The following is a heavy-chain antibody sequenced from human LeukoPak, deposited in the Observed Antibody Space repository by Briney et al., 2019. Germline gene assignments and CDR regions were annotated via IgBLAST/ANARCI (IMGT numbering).Heavy chain of an antibody. J-gene: IGHJ4*02. CDR1: GSTVSSNY. V-gene: IGHV3-66*01. Sequence: GGSLRLSCAASGSTVSSNYMSWVRQAPGKGLEWVSVIYSGGSTYYADSVKGRFTISRDNSKNTLYLQMNSLRAEDTAVYYCAREIVVAGGYYFDYWGQGTLVTVSS. D-gene: IGHD3-22*01. CDR2: IYSGGST. CDR3: AREIVVAGGYYFDY.